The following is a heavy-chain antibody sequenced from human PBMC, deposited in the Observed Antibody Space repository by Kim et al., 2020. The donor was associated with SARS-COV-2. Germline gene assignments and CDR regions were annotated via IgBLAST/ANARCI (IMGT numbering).Heavy chain of an antibody. V-gene: IGHV4-34*01. Sequence: LKSRVTISVDTSKNQFSLKLSSVTAADTAVYYCARGEYKRWLQLYYFDYWGQGTLVTVSS. D-gene: IGHD5-12*01. J-gene: IGHJ4*02. CDR3: ARGEYKRWLQLYYFDY.